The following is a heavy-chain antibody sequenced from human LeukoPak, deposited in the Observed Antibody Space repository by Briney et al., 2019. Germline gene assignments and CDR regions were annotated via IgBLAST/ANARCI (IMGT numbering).Heavy chain of an antibody. Sequence: GGSLRLSCAASGFTFSSYAMHWVRQAPGKGLEYVSAISSNGGSTYYANSVKGRFTISRDNSKNTLYLQMGSLRAEDMAVYYCARPYYYDSSGYFDYWGQGTLVTVSS. D-gene: IGHD3-22*01. CDR1: GFTFSSYA. CDR3: ARPYYYDSSGYFDY. V-gene: IGHV3-64*01. J-gene: IGHJ4*02. CDR2: ISSNGGST.